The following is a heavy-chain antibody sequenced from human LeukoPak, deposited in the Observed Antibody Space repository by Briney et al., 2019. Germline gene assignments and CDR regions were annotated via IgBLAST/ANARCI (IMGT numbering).Heavy chain of an antibody. CDR1: GGSFSGYF. Sequence: SETLSLTCAVSGGSFSGYFWSWIRQPPGKGLEWIGEINHSGSANYNPSLKSRVTISIDMAKNQFSLKLSSVTAADTAVYYCARRWSGYYLFDYWGQGTLVTVSS. CDR2: INHSGSA. J-gene: IGHJ4*02. V-gene: IGHV4-34*01. CDR3: ARRWSGYYLFDY. D-gene: IGHD3-3*01.